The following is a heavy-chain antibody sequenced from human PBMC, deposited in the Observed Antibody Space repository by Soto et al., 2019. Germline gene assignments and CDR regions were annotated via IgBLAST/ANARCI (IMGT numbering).Heavy chain of an antibody. CDR2: INAGNGNT. J-gene: IGHJ6*02. CDR3: ARGYCSGGSCYFAYPYYYGMDV. Sequence: ASVKASCKASGYTFTSYAIHWVRQAPGQRLEWMGWINAGNGNTKYSQKFQGIVTITRDTSASTAYMELSSLRSEDTAVYYCARGYCSGGSCYFAYPYYYGMDVWGQATTVTVSS. D-gene: IGHD2-15*01. CDR1: GYTFTSYA. V-gene: IGHV1-3*01.